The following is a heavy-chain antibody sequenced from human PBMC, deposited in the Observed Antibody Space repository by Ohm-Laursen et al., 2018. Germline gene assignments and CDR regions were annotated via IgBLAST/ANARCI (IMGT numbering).Heavy chain of an antibody. J-gene: IGHJ4*02. Sequence: SLRLSCTASGFSFSSYWMNWVRQAPGKGLEWVANIKEDGSEKNYVDSVKGRFTISRDNGKNSLYLQMNSLRAEDTAVYYCVKDASGTYDYWGQGTLVTVSS. CDR3: VKDASGTYDY. V-gene: IGHV3-7*01. CDR2: IKEDGSEK. D-gene: IGHD6-25*01. CDR1: GFSFSSYW.